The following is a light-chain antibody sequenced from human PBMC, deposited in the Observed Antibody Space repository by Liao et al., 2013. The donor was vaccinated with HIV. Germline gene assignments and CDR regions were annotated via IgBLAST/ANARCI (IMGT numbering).Light chain of an antibody. CDR1: NIGSKS. J-gene: IGLJ2*01. CDR2: QDT. Sequence: SYELTQPPSVSVAPGKTARITCGGNNIGSKSVHWYQQKPGQSPVLVIYQDTKRPSGIPERFSGSNSGNTATLTISGTQAMDEAEYFCQAWDSSAEVVFGGGTTLTVL. CDR3: QAWDSSAEVV. V-gene: IGLV3-21*01.